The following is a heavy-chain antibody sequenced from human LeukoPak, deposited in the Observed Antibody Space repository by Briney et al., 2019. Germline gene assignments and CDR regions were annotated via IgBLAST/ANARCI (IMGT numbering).Heavy chain of an antibody. CDR2: INEDGSEK. CDR3: ARDGPHYDFCSWPAD. V-gene: IGHV3-7*05. Sequence: GGSLRLSCAASGFTFSRYSMSWVRQAQGKGLEWVANINEDGSEKYYVESVKGGFTVSRDNAKNSLYLQMDSLRAEDTAVYYCARDGPHYDFCSWPADWGQGTLVTVSS. D-gene: IGHD3-3*01. CDR1: GFTFSRYS. J-gene: IGHJ4*02.